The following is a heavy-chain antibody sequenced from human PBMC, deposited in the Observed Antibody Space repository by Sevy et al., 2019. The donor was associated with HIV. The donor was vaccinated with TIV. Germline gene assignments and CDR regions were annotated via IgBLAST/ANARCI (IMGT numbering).Heavy chain of an antibody. CDR2: ISAYNGNT. Sequence: ASVKVSCKASGYTFTSYGISWVRQAPGQGLEWMGWISAYNGNTNYAQKLQDRVTMTTDTSTSTAYMELRSLRSDDTAVYYCARVRDLTVTEGGPEYFQHWGQGTLVTVSS. V-gene: IGHV1-18*01. J-gene: IGHJ1*01. CDR1: GYTFTSYG. D-gene: IGHD4-17*01. CDR3: ARVRDLTVTEGGPEYFQH.